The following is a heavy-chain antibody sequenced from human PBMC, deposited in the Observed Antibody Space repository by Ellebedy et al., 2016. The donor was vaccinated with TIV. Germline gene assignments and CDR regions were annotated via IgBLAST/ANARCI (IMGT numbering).Heavy chain of an antibody. CDR2: IKRDGSSA. D-gene: IGHD6-19*01. CDR3: ARGGRDQWLIDY. Sequence: GESLKISCAASGFTFSNYWIHWVRQAPGKGLEWLSRIKRDGSSANYADSVKGRFSISRDNSKNTLYVQMNSLRVEDTAVYYCARGGRDQWLIDYWGQGTLVTVSS. J-gene: IGHJ4*02. V-gene: IGHV3-74*01. CDR1: GFTFSNYW.